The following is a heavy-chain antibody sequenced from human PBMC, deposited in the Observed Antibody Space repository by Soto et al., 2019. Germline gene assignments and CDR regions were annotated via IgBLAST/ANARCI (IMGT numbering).Heavy chain of an antibody. CDR1: GGTFSSYA. Sequence: QVQLVQSGAEVQKPGSSVKVSCKASGGTFSSYAISWVRQAPGQGLEWMGGIISIFGTANYAQKFQGRVTITADESTSTAYMELSSLRSEDTAVYYCARTRIYCSSTSCYPGGFDYWGQGTLVTVSS. D-gene: IGHD2-2*01. J-gene: IGHJ4*02. CDR2: IISIFGTA. V-gene: IGHV1-69*01. CDR3: ARTRIYCSSTSCYPGGFDY.